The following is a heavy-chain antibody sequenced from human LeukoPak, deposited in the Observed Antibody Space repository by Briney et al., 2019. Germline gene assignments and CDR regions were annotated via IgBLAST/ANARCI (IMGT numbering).Heavy chain of an antibody. J-gene: IGHJ4*02. CDR2: MNPNSGNT. CDR1: GYTFTSYD. D-gene: IGHD2-15*01. V-gene: IGHV1-8*01. CDR3: ASTYCSGGSCYGYFDY. Sequence: ASVKVSCKASGYTFTSYDINWVRQAPGQGLEWMGWMNPNSGNTGYAQKFQGRVTMPRNTSISTAYMELSSLRSEDTAVYYCASTYCSGGSCYGYFDYWGQGTLVTVSS.